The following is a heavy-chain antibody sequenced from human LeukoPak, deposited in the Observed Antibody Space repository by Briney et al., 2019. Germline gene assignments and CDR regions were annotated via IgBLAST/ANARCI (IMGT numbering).Heavy chain of an antibody. CDR1: GFTFSSYD. CDR3: ARDRGTFLGMDV. D-gene: IGHD2/OR15-2a*01. CDR2: IGTAGDT. V-gene: IGHV3-13*01. J-gene: IGHJ6*02. Sequence: PGGSLRLSCAASGFTFSSYDMHWVRQATGKGLEWASAIGTAGDTYYPGSVKGRFTISRENAKNSLYLQMNSLRAGDTAVYYCARDRGTFLGMDVWGQGTTVTVSS.